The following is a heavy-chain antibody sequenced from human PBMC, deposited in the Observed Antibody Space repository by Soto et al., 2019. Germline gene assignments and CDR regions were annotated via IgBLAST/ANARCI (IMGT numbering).Heavy chain of an antibody. CDR2: IYYSGYT. Sequence: SETLSLTCTVSGDSIRSYYWSWIRQPPGKGLEWIVYIYYSGYTSYNPSLKSRVTISVDTSKNQFSLKLNSVTAADTAVYYCARCFSGNYPSRPEEQYYFDSWGQGTLVTVYS. V-gene: IGHV4-59*01. J-gene: IGHJ4*02. CDR3: ARCFSGNYPSRPEEQYYFDS. D-gene: IGHD1-26*01. CDR1: GDSIRSYY.